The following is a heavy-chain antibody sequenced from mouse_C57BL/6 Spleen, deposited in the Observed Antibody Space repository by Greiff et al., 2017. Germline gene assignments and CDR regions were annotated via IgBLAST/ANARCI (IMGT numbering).Heavy chain of an antibody. V-gene: IGHV1-22*01. CDR3: ATLLTTVVARGFDY. CDR2: INPNDGGT. Sequence: VQLQQSGPELVKPGASVKMSCKASGYTFTDYNMHWVKQSHGKSLEWIGYINPNDGGTSYNQKFKGKATLTVNKSSSTAYMELRSLTSEDSAVYYCATLLTTVVARGFDYWGQGTTLTVSS. D-gene: IGHD1-1*01. CDR1: GYTFTDYN. J-gene: IGHJ2*01.